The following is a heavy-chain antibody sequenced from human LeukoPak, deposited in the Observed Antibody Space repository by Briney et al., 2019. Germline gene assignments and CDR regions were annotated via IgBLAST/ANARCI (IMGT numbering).Heavy chain of an antibody. J-gene: IGHJ5*02. CDR3: ARDSKLCGGLLFDP. CDR2: IKQDGSEK. V-gene: IGHV3-7*01. Sequence: GGSLRLSCAASGFTFSSYWMSWVRQAPGKGLEWVANIKQDGSEKYYVDSVKGRFTISRDNAKNSLYLQMNSLRAEDTAVYYCARDSKLCGGLLFDPWGQGTLVTVSS. D-gene: IGHD2-21*01. CDR1: GFTFSSYW.